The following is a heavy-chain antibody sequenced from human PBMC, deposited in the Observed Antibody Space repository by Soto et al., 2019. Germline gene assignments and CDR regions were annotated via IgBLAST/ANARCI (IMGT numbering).Heavy chain of an antibody. J-gene: IGHJ4*02. D-gene: IGHD3-22*01. CDR3: ARDSYYYDSSGPHGGY. Sequence: GGSLRLSCAASGFTFSDYYMSWIRQAPGKGLEWVSYISSSGSTIYYADSVKGRFTISRDNAKNSLYLQMNSLRAEDTAVYYCARDSYYYDSSGPHGGYWGQGTLVSVSS. V-gene: IGHV3-11*01. CDR1: GFTFSDYY. CDR2: ISSSGSTI.